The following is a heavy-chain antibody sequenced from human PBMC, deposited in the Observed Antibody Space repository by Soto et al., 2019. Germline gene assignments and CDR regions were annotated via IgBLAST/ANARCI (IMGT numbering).Heavy chain of an antibody. CDR2: IIPIFGTA. Sequence: SVKVSCTASGGSFSSYAISWVRQAPGQGLEWMGGIIPIFGTANYAQKFQGRVTITADESTSTAYMELSSLRSEDTAVYYCARIFVNCGGDCYSQYYFDYWGQGTLVTVSS. J-gene: IGHJ4*02. D-gene: IGHD2-21*02. CDR1: GGSFSSYA. V-gene: IGHV1-69*13. CDR3: ARIFVNCGGDCYSQYYFDY.